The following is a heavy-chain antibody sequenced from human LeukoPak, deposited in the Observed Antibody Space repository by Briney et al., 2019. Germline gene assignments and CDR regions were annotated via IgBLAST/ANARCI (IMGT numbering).Heavy chain of an antibody. CDR1: GFTFSSYS. CDR3: LGYPTTYYYYYMDV. CDR2: ISSSSSTI. D-gene: IGHD1-26*01. J-gene: IGHJ6*03. Sequence: GGSLRLSCAASGFTFSSYSMNWVRQAPGKGLEWVSYISSSSSTIYYADSVKGRFTISRDNAKNSLYLQMNSLRAEDTAVYYCLGYPTTYYYYYMDVWGKGTTVTISS. V-gene: IGHV3-48*01.